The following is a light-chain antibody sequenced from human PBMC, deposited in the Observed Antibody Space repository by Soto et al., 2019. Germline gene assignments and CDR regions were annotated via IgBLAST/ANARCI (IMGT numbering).Light chain of an antibody. J-gene: IGKJ2*01. Sequence: DIQMTQSPSSLSASVGDRVTITCQASQDISNYLNWYQQKPGKAPKLLMYDASNLETGVPSRFSGSGSGTDFTFTISSLQPEHIATYYRQQQYTFGQGTKLEIK. CDR2: DAS. CDR1: QDISNY. CDR3: QQQYT. V-gene: IGKV1-33*01.